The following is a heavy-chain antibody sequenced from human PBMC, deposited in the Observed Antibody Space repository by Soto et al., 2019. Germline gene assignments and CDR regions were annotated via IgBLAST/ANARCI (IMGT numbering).Heavy chain of an antibody. D-gene: IGHD3-3*01. V-gene: IGHV3-74*01. CDR2: INSDGSST. J-gene: IGHJ6*02. CDR1: GFTFSSYW. CDR3: ARDLYYDFWSGYYPYYYYGMDV. Sequence: PGGSLRLSCAASGFTFSSYWMHWVRQAPGKGLVWVSRINSDGSSTSYADSVKGRFTISRDNAKNTLYLQMNSLRAEDTAVYYCARDLYYDFWSGYYPYYYYGMDVWGQGTTVTVSS.